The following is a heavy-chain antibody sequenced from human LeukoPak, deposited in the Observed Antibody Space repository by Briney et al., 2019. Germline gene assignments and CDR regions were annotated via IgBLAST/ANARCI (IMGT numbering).Heavy chain of an antibody. V-gene: IGHV4-34*01. Sequence: SETLSLTCAVYGGSFSGYYWSWIRQPPGEGLEWIGEINHSGSTNYNPSLKSRVTISVDTSKNQFSLKLSSVTAADTAVYYCARGPTGTPGYFDYWGQGTLVTVSS. CDR1: GGSFSGYY. J-gene: IGHJ4*02. CDR3: ARGPTGTPGYFDY. CDR2: INHSGST. D-gene: IGHD1-1*01.